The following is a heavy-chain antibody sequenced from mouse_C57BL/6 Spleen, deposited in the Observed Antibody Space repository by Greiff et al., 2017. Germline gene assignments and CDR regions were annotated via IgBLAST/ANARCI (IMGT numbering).Heavy chain of an antibody. D-gene: IGHD1-1*01. Sequence: QVQLQQPGAELVKPGASVKLSCKASGYTFTSYWMHWVKQRPGQGLEWIGMIHPNSGSTNYNEKFKSKATLTVDKSSSTAYMQLSSLTSEDSAVYYCARVSYAPYFDYWGQGTTLTVSS. CDR3: ARVSYAPYFDY. J-gene: IGHJ2*01. V-gene: IGHV1-64*01. CDR1: GYTFTSYW. CDR2: IHPNSGST.